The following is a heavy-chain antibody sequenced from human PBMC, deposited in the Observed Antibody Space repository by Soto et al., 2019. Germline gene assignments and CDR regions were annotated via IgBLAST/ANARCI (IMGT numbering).Heavy chain of an antibody. Sequence: GGSLRLSCVASGFKFSIYSMNWVRQAPGKGLEWSAYMTSDTKTIKYADSVKGRFTISRDNAKNSVYLQMNSLSDEDTAVYYCSRSVEGYFDYWGQGTLVTVSS. CDR1: GFKFSIYS. V-gene: IGHV3-48*02. J-gene: IGHJ4*02. CDR3: SRSVEGYFDY. D-gene: IGHD6-19*01. CDR2: MTSDTKTI.